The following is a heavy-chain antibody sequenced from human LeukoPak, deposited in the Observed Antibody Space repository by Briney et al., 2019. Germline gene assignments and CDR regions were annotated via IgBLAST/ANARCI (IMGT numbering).Heavy chain of an antibody. V-gene: IGHV4-61*02. Sequence: SETLSLTCTVSGGSISSGSYYWRWIRQPAGKGLEWIGRIYTSGSTNYNPSLKSRVPISVDTSKNQFSLKLSSVTAADTAVYYCARDQYSSGWYGYNWFDPWGQGTLVTVSS. D-gene: IGHD6-19*01. J-gene: IGHJ5*02. CDR1: GGSISSGSYY. CDR3: ARDQYSSGWYGYNWFDP. CDR2: IYTSGST.